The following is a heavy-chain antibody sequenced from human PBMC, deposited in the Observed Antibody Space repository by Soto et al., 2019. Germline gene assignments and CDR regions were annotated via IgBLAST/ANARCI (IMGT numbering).Heavy chain of an antibody. J-gene: IGHJ3*02. Sequence: SVKVSCKASRGTFGSYAIRWVRQAPGQGLEWMGGIIPIFGTANYPQKLQGRVTITADEPTSTAYMELSSLRSEDTAVYYCAMDYGGNRLAFDIWGQGTMVTVSS. CDR2: IIPIFGTA. V-gene: IGHV1-69*13. CDR1: RGTFGSYA. D-gene: IGHD4-17*01. CDR3: AMDYGGNRLAFDI.